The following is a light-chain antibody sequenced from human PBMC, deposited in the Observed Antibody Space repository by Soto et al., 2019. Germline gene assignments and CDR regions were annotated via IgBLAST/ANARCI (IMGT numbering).Light chain of an antibody. J-gene: IGLJ1*01. Sequence: QSPLTQPASVSLSPGQSITISCTGTSSDVGGYKYVSWYQQHPGKAPKLLIYEVTNRPSGVSNRFSGSKSGNTASLTISGLQAEDEADYYCSSYTSSSPCVFGTGTKVTVL. CDR3: SSYTSSSPCV. V-gene: IGLV2-14*01. CDR2: EVT. CDR1: SSDVGGYKY.